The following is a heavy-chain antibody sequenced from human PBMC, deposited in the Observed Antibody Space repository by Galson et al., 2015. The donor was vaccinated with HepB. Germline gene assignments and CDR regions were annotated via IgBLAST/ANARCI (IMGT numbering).Heavy chain of an antibody. CDR1: GFTFSSYG. Sequence: SLRLSCAASGFTFSSYGMHWVRQAPGKGLEWVAVIWYDGSNKYYADSVKGRFTISRDNSKNTLYLQMNSLRAEDTAVYYCAREASSYDAFDIWGQGTMVTVSS. CDR3: AREASSYDAFDI. V-gene: IGHV3-33*08. J-gene: IGHJ3*02. CDR2: IWYDGSNK. D-gene: IGHD6-13*01.